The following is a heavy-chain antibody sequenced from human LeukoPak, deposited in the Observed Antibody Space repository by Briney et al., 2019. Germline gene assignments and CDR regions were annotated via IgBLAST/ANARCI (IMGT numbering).Heavy chain of an antibody. CDR3: ARDTSDYGEEDAFDI. CDR1: GGSFSGYY. V-gene: IGHV4-34*01. J-gene: IGHJ3*02. Sequence: SETLSLTCAVYGGSFSGYYWSWIRQPPGKGLEWIGEINHSGSTNYNPSLKSRVTISVDTSKNQFSLKLSSVTAADTAVYYCARDTSDYGEEDAFDIWGQGTMVTVSS. CDR2: INHSGST. D-gene: IGHD4-17*01.